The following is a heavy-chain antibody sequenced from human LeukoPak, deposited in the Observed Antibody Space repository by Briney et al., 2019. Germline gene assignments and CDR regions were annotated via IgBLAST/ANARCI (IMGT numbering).Heavy chain of an antibody. D-gene: IGHD1-26*01. Sequence: GGSLRLSCAASGFTFSSYAMHWVRQAPGKGLEWVAVISYDGSNKYYADSVKGRFTISRDNSKNTLYLQMNSLRAEDTAVYYCARARGLVGATDYWGQGTLVTVSS. CDR2: ISYDGSNK. CDR1: GFTFSSYA. CDR3: ARARGLVGATDY. J-gene: IGHJ4*02. V-gene: IGHV3-30*04.